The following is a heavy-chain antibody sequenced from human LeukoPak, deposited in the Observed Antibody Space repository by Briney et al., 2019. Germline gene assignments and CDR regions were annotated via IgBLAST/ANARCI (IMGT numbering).Heavy chain of an antibody. J-gene: IGHJ5*02. CDR3: AKGFVVVVSATQSSWFDP. V-gene: IGHV3-23*01. CDR2: ISGSGGNT. D-gene: IGHD2-15*01. Sequence: GGSLRLSCAASGFTFSSYGMSWVRQAPGKGLEWVSAISGSGGNTYYADCVKGRFTISRDNSNNTLYLQMNSLRAEDTAVYYCAKGFVVVVSATQSSWFDPWGQGTLVTVSS. CDR1: GFTFSSYG.